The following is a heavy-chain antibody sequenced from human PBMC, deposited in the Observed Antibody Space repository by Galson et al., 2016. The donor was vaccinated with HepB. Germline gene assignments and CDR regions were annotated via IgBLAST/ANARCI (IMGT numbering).Heavy chain of an antibody. V-gene: IGHV1-69*01. Sequence: SCKASGGTSSSYAINWMRQAPGQGLEWMGGIITMFGRAHYAQRFQGKVTITADESTGTAYMEISSLRSDETAVYYCAGFDYYGSGTHYYFDYWGQGTLVTVSS. CDR1: GGTSSSYA. J-gene: IGHJ4*01. CDR3: AGFDYYGSGTHYYFDY. CDR2: IITMFGRA. D-gene: IGHD3-10*01.